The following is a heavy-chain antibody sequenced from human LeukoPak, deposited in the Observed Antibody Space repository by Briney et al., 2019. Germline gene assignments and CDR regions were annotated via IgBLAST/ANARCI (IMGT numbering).Heavy chain of an antibody. V-gene: IGHV4-39*01. CDR1: GASVSGSPYY. Sequence: SETLSLTCTVPGASVSGSPYYWGWIRQPPGKGLEWIGSIYSSGSTYYNASLQSRVTISIETSKNQISLRLNSVTAADTAIYYCAKSGGYGLIDYWGQGTLVTVSS. D-gene: IGHD1-26*01. CDR2: IYSSGST. CDR3: AKSGGYGLIDY. J-gene: IGHJ4*02.